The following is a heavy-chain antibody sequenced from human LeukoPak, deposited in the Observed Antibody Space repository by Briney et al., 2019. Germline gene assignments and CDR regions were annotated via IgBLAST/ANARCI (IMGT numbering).Heavy chain of an antibody. J-gene: IGHJ5*02. CDR3: ARAALSSGWKAGINH. Sequence: GGSLRLSCAASGFTFSSYAMHWVRQAPGKGLEWVAVISYDGSNKYYADSVKGRFTISRDNSKNTLYLQMNSLRTEDTAVYYCARAALSSGWKAGINHWGRGTLVTVSS. CDR2: ISYDGSNK. V-gene: IGHV3-30-3*01. CDR1: GFTFSSYA. D-gene: IGHD6-19*01.